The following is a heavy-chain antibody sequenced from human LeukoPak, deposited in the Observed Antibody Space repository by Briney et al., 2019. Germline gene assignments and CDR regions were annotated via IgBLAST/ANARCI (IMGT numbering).Heavy chain of an antibody. Sequence: PSETLSLTCAVFGGSFSSYFWSWIRQSPGKGLEWIGEINHSGSTNYNPSLKSRVTISLGTSKNQFSLRLSSVTAADTAVYYCASGKLQWFDPWGQGTLVTVSS. D-gene: IGHD5-24*01. V-gene: IGHV4-34*01. CDR3: ASGKLQWFDP. J-gene: IGHJ5*02. CDR1: GGSFSSYF. CDR2: INHSGST.